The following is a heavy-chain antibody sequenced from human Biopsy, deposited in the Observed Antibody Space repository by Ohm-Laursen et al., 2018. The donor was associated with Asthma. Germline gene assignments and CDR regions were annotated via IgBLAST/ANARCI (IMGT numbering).Heavy chain of an antibody. CDR2: ISYDGSTK. Sequence: SSLRLSCAASGFTFSSYAMHWVRQAPGKGLEWVAVISYDGSTKYYADSVKGRFTISRDNSKNTLYLQMNSLRGDDTAVYYCARDMNRDGWYFDYWGQGTLVTVSS. CDR3: ARDMNRDGWYFDY. V-gene: IGHV3-30*04. D-gene: IGHD5-24*01. J-gene: IGHJ4*02. CDR1: GFTFSSYA.